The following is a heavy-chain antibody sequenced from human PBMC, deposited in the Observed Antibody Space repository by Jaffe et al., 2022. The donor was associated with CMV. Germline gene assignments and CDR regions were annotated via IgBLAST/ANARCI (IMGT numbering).Heavy chain of an antibody. CDR2: ISAYNGNT. Sequence: QVQLVQSGAEVKKPGASVKVSCKASGYTFTSYGISWVRQAPGQGLEWMGWISAYNGNTNYAQKLQGRVTMTTDTSTSTAYMELRSLRSDDTAVYYCARENWDIVVVPAAMRGWFDPWGQGTLVTVSS. D-gene: IGHD2-2*01. V-gene: IGHV1-18*04. CDR1: GYTFTSYG. J-gene: IGHJ5*02. CDR3: ARENWDIVVVPAAMRGWFDP.